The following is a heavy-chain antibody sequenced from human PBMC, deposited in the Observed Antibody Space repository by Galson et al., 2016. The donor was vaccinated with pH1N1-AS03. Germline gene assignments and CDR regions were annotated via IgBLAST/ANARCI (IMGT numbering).Heavy chain of an antibody. Sequence: SLRLSCAASGFTFSNHWMHWVHQVPGRGLMWVSGIKSGGGDTRYADSVKGRFIISRDDAKNTLYLQMNSLRAEDTALYYCARDPDPNNIGWYYFDNWGQGILVTGSS. V-gene: IGHV3-74*01. CDR1: GFTFSNHW. CDR3: ARDPDPNNIGWYYFDN. D-gene: IGHD6-19*01. CDR2: IKSGGGDT. J-gene: IGHJ4*02.